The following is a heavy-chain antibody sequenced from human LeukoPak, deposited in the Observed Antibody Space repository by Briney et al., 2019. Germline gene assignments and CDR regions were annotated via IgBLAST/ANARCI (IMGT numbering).Heavy chain of an antibody. CDR2: FDPEDGET. V-gene: IGHV1-24*01. CDR3: ASNYYDSSGYYYLPLPDY. Sequence: ASVKVSCKVSGYTLTELSMHWVRQAPGKGLEWMGGFDPEDGETIYAQKFQGRVTMTEDTSTETAYMELSSLRSEDTAVYYCASNYYDSSGYYYLPLPDYWGQGTLVTVSS. D-gene: IGHD3-22*01. CDR1: GYTLTELS. J-gene: IGHJ4*02.